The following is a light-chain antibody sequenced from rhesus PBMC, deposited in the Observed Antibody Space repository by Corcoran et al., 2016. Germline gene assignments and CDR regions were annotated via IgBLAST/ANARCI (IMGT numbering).Light chain of an antibody. CDR2: WAS. CDR3: QQYYGSPLT. Sequence: DIVMTQSPDSLAVSLGERVTINCKSSQSLLYSSNNKNYLAWSQQKPEKPPKQLIYWASARESGVPNRFSGSGSGTDFTLTSSGLQAEDVAVDYCQQYYGSPLTFGGGTKVEIK. CDR1: QSLLYSSNNKNY. J-gene: IGKJ4*01. V-gene: IGKV4-1*01.